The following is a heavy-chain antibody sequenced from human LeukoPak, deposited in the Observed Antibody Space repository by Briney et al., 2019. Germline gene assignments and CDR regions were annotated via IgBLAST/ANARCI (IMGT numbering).Heavy chain of an antibody. J-gene: IGHJ6*03. CDR3: ARGGYYYYYMDV. V-gene: IGHV3-21*01. CDR1: GFTFSSYS. Sequence: GGSLRLSCAASGFTFSSYSINWVRQAPGKGLEWVSCVSSTSSFIYYADSVKGRFTISRDNAKNSLYLQMNSLRAEDTAVYYCARGGYYYYYMDVWGKGTTVTVSS. CDR2: VSSTSSFI.